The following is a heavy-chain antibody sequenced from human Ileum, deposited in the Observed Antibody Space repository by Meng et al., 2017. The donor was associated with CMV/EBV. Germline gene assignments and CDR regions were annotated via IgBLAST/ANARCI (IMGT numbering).Heavy chain of an antibody. CDR2: TSYDGNRK. J-gene: IGHJ4*02. V-gene: IGHV3-30-3*01. CDR3: VRGCSGGRCDSAF. CDR1: GCIFNNYA. D-gene: IGHD2-15*01. Sequence: QLEGSGGVLVQPGTSLTLSCAASGCIFNNYAMHWLRQAPGKGLDWVAVTSYDGNRKDYADSVKGRFIISRDNSKNTLYLQMNNLKLEDTAVYFCVRGCSGGRCDSAFWGQGNLVTVSS.